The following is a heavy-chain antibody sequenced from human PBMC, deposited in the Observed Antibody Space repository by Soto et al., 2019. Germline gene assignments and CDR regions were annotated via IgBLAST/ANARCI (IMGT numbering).Heavy chain of an antibody. Sequence: ASVKVSCKASGYTFTSYDINWVRQATGQGLEWMGWMNPNSGNTGYAQKFQGRVTMTRNTSISTAYMELSSLRSEDTAVYYCARGRYCSSTSCRWFDPWGQGTLVTVSS. V-gene: IGHV1-8*01. CDR2: MNPNSGNT. CDR1: GYTFTSYD. J-gene: IGHJ5*02. D-gene: IGHD2-2*01. CDR3: ARGRYCSSTSCRWFDP.